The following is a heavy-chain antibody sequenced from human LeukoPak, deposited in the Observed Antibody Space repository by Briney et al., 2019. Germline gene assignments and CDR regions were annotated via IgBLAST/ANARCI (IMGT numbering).Heavy chain of an antibody. CDR3: AKDAKLRLGELSLSRRPFDL. J-gene: IGHJ4*02. CDR2: ISGNGGST. D-gene: IGHD3-16*02. Sequence: GGSLRLSCVASGFNFSIYIMSWVRQAPGKGLECVSSISGNGGSTYDADSVKGRFTISRDNSKNTVYLQMNNLRAEDTAVYYCAKDAKLRLGELSLSRRPFDLWGRGTLVTVSS. V-gene: IGHV3-23*01. CDR1: GFNFSIYI.